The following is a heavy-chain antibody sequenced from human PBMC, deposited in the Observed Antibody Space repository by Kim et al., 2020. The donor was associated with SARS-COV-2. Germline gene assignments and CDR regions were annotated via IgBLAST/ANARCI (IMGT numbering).Heavy chain of an antibody. CDR3: ARAVAVTADFEY. D-gene: IGHD6-19*01. V-gene: IGHV4-4*07. J-gene: IGHJ4*02. CDR2: ISASAST. Sequence: SETLSLTCTVSGGSISNYFWSWIRQPAGKGLEWIGRISASASTNYNPSLKSRVTMSVDTSKNQFSLEMTSVTAAYTAVYYCARAVAVTADFEYWGQGSLV. CDR1: GGSISNYF.